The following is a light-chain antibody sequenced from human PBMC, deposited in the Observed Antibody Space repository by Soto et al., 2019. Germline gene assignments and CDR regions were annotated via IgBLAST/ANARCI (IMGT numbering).Light chain of an antibody. CDR3: SSYTSSSTLV. CDR1: SSDVGGYNY. CDR2: EVS. V-gene: IGLV2-14*01. J-gene: IGLJ3*02. Sequence: QSALTQPASVSGSPGQSITISCTGTSSDVGGYNYVSWYQQYPGKAHKLMIYEVSNRPSGVSNRFSASKSGNTASLTISGLQAEDEADYYCSSYTSSSTLVFGGGTKLTVL.